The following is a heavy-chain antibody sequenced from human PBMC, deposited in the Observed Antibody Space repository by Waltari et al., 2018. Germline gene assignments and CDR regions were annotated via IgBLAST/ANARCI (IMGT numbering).Heavy chain of an antibody. CDR3: ARGYYGSGSYYNSYYYYMDV. V-gene: IGHV1-8*01. Sequence: QVQLVQSGAEVKKPGASVKVSCKASGYTFTSYDINWVRQATGQGLEWMGWMNPNSGNTGYAQKFQGRVTMTRNTSISTAYMELSSLRSEDTAVYYCARGYYGSGSYYNSYYYYMDVWGKGTTVTVSS. CDR2: MNPNSGNT. J-gene: IGHJ6*03. D-gene: IGHD3-10*01. CDR1: GYTFTSYD.